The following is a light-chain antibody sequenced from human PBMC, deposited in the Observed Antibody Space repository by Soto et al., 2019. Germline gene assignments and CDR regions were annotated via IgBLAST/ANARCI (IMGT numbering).Light chain of an antibody. Sequence: QAVVTQPPSVSGAPGQRVTISCTGSSSNIGAGYNVHWYQQLPGTAPKLLIFGNSNRPAGVPDRFSGSKSGTSASLAITGLQAEDDAAYYCQSYDSSRSGGVFGGGTKLPVL. CDR1: SSNIGAGYN. CDR3: QSYDSSRSGGV. J-gene: IGLJ3*02. V-gene: IGLV1-40*01. CDR2: GNS.